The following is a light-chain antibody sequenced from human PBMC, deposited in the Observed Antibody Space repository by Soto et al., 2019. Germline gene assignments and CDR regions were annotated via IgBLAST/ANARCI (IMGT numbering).Light chain of an antibody. J-gene: IGKJ1*01. CDR1: QSVSNN. CDR2: GAS. Sequence: IVLTKSPGTVSLTPGERATLSCRASQSVSNNLAWYQQKPDPAPRLLIFGASSRATGTPDRFGGRGGGTDFTLTISILQAEDGVVYCCQQYASLPCTSAERAKVDI. CDR3: QQYASLPCT. V-gene: IGKV3-20*01.